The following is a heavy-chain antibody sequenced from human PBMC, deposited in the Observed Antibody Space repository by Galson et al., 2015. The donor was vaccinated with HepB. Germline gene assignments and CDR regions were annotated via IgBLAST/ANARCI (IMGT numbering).Heavy chain of an antibody. D-gene: IGHD3-3*01. CDR2: INAGNGNT. Sequence: SVKVSCKASGYTFTSYAMHWVRQAPGQRLEWMGWINAGNGNTKYSQKFQGRVTITRDTSASTAYMELSSLRSEDTAVYYCARSNTIIWSGYRFDPWGQGTLVTVSS. CDR3: ARSNTIIWSGYRFDP. CDR1: GYTFTSYA. J-gene: IGHJ5*02. V-gene: IGHV1-3*01.